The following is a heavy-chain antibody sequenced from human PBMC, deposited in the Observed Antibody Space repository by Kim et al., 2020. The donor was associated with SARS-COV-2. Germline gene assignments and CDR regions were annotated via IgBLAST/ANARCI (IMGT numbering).Heavy chain of an antibody. V-gene: IGHV1-2*06. Sequence: ASVKVSCKASGYTFTGYYMHWVRQAPGQGLEWMGRINPNSGGTNYAQKFQGRVTMTRDTSISTAYMELSRLRSDDTAVYYCARGFFIVGATDFDYWGQGTLVTVSS. CDR3: ARGFFIVGATDFDY. CDR1: GYTFTGYY. CDR2: INPNSGGT. D-gene: IGHD1-26*01. J-gene: IGHJ4*02.